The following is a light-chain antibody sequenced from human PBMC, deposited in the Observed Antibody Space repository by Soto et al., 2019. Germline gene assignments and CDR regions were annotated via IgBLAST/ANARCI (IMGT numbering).Light chain of an antibody. J-gene: IGLJ3*02. CDR1: SSNIGAGYN. CDR2: GDT. V-gene: IGLV1-40*01. Sequence: QSVLTQPPSASGAPGQRVTISCTGGSSNIGAGYNVHWYQQLPGTAPKLLIYGDTNRPSGVPDRFSGSKSGASASLAITALQAEDEAHYYCQSYDSGLNSKVFGGGTKLTVL. CDR3: QSYDSGLNSKV.